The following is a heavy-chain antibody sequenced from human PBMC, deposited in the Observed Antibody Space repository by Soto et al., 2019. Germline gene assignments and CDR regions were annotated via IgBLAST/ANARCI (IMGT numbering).Heavy chain of an antibody. V-gene: IGHV3-30*18. CDR2: ISYDGRTT. CDR3: PKDAKKHHYYNHGIDA. Sequence: QVQLVESGGGVVQPGGSLRLSCAASGFTFSIYGMHWVRQAPGKGLEWVALISYDGRTTFYADSVKGRFTTCRDNSKSTQNLEMNSLSAEDTAVYFCPKDAKKHHYYNHGIDAWGQGTTVTVSS. CDR1: GFTFSIYG. J-gene: IGHJ6*01.